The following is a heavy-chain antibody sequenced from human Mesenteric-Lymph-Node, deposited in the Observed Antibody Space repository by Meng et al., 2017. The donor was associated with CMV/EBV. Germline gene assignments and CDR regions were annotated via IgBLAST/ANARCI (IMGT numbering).Heavy chain of an antibody. CDR2: IWYDGSNK. V-gene: IGHV3-33*01. D-gene: IGHD5-18*01. CDR1: EFTFSGYG. Sequence: CAACEFTFSGYGIHWVRQAPGKGLGWVEVIWYDGSNKYYANSVKGRFTISRDNSKNTLYLQMNSLGAEDTAVYYCARDGYSYGPGDYWGQGTLVTVSS. CDR3: ARDGYSYGPGDY. J-gene: IGHJ4*02.